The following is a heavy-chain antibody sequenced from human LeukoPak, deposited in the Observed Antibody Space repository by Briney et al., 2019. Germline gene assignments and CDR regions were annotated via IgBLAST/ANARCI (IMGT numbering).Heavy chain of an antibody. D-gene: IGHD4-17*01. V-gene: IGHV4-30-2*01. Sequence: TLSLTCTVSGGSISSGGYSWSWIRQPPGKGLEWIGYIYHSGSTYYNPSLKSRVTISVDRSKNQFSLKLSSVTAADTAVYYCARGYGDYDKNWFDPWGQGTLVTVSS. CDR1: GGSISSGGYS. CDR3: ARGYGDYDKNWFDP. J-gene: IGHJ5*02. CDR2: IYHSGST.